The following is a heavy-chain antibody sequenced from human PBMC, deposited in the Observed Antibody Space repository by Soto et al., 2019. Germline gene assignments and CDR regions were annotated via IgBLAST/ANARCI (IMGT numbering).Heavy chain of an antibody. D-gene: IGHD3-22*01. CDR3: ARDLDGLHDDTSGPFPRPG. CDR2: IHSSGSI. CDR1: GGSISSDDYY. V-gene: IGHV4-30-4*01. Sequence: SETLSLTCTVSGGSISSDDYYWSWIRQAPGRGLEWIGYIHSSGSIYYNPSLKSRATMSINTAGNQFSLKVSSVTVADTAVYYCARDLDGLHDDTSGPFPRPGWGQGTLVTVSS. J-gene: IGHJ1*01.